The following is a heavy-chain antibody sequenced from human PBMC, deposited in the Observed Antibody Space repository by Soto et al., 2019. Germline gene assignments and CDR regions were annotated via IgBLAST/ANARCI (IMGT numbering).Heavy chain of an antibody. CDR3: ATATISPVSSAYHHYGMDV. CDR1: GGTFNNFA. Sequence: QVQLVQSGAEVKKPGSSVKVSCQASGGTFNNFAFTWVRQAPGQGLEWLGGIMPVFDTANNAQRDQGRVTITADEFASTVYMAMSSLRSDDTAVYYCATATISPVSSAYHHYGMDVWGQGTPVTVSS. CDR2: IMPVFDTA. V-gene: IGHV1-69*01. D-gene: IGHD3-3*01. J-gene: IGHJ6*02.